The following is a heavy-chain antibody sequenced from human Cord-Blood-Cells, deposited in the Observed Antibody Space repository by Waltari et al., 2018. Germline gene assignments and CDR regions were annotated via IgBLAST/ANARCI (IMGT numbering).Heavy chain of an antibody. CDR2: INHSGST. CDR1: GGSFSGYY. J-gene: IGHJ4*02. V-gene: IGHV4-34*01. Sequence: LLKPSETLSLTCAVYGGSFSGYYWSWIRQPPGKGLEWIGEINHSGSTNYNPSLKSRVTISVDTSKNQFSLKLSSVTAADTAVYYCARLSSSWYRDKDYWGQGTLVTVSS. CDR3: ARLSSSWYRDKDY. D-gene: IGHD6-13*01.